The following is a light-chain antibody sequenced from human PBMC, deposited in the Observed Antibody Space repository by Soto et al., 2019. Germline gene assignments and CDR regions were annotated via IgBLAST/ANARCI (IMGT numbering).Light chain of an antibody. J-gene: IGKJ3*01. CDR2: AAS. CDR1: QGISSY. CDR3: HQLNSYPIP. V-gene: IGKV1-9*01. Sequence: IQLTQSPSSLSASVRYRFTIPCRDSQGISSYLAWYQQKPGKAPKLLIYAASTLQSGVPSRFSGSGSGTDFTLTISSLQPVDFATYYCHQLNSYPIPFGPGTKVDIK.